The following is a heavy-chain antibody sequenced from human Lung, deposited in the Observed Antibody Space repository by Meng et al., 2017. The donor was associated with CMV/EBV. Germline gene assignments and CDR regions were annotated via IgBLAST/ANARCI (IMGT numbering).Heavy chain of an antibody. V-gene: IGHV3-30-3*01. J-gene: IGHJ5*02. CDR1: AFTFNNYT. CDR3: ARDLLSSSSWSPPLWFDP. CDR2: ISYDGVNK. D-gene: IGHD6-13*01. Sequence: GESLKISCAASAFTFNNYTMHWVRQAPGKGLEWGAVISYDGVNKYYADFVNGRFTISRDNSKKTQYLQMNILRAEETGVYYCARDLLSSSSWSPPLWFDPWGQGXLVTVSS.